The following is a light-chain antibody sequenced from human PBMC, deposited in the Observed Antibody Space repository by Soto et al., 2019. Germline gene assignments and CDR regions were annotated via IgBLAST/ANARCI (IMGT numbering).Light chain of an antibody. V-gene: IGLV2-14*01. J-gene: IGLJ1*01. Sequence: QSVLTQPASVSGYPGQSITISCTGASSDVGAYNYVAWCQQHPGKGPKLLIYDVSNRPSGFSSRFSGSKSGNTASLTISGLRAEDDADYCCSSYTTSSTYVFGNGTKVXXL. CDR1: SSDVGAYNY. CDR2: DVS. CDR3: SSYTTSSTYV.